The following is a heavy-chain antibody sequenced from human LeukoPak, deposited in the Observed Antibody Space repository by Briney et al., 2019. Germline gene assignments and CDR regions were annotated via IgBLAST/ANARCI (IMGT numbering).Heavy chain of an antibody. D-gene: IGHD2-2*02. V-gene: IGHV1-46*01. CDR1: GYTFTSYY. Sequence: ASVKVSCKASGYTFTSYYMHWLRQAPGQGLEWMGIINPSGGSTSYAQKFQGRVTMTRDTSTSTVYMELSSLRSEDTAVYYCARESIVVVPAAIWKGYYYGMDAWGQGTTVTVSS. CDR2: INPSGGST. CDR3: ARESIVVVPAAIWKGYYYGMDA. J-gene: IGHJ6*02.